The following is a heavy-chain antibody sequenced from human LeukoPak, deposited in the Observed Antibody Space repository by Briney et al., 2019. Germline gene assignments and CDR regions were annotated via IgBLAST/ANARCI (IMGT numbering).Heavy chain of an antibody. CDR1: GFTFSSYE. CDR2: ISSSGTSR. D-gene: IGHD3-22*01. J-gene: IGHJ4*02. CDR3: ARVRAYDTSGFYYDYFDY. Sequence: PGGSLRLSCVASGFTFSSYEMNWVRQAPGKGLEWVSYISSSGTSRYYVDSVKGRFTISRDNAKNSLYLQMKSLRVEDTAIYYCARVRAYDTSGFYYDYFDYWGQGTLVTVSS. V-gene: IGHV3-48*03.